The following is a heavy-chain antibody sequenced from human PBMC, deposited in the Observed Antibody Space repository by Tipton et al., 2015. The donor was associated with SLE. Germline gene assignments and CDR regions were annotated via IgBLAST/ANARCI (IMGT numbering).Heavy chain of an antibody. Sequence: TLSLTCTVSGGSISSSSYYWGWIRQPPGKGLEWIGSIYYSGSTYYNPSLKSRVTISVDTSKNQFSLKLSSVTAADTAVYYCARWDQLAPGWFDPWGQGTLVTVSS. CDR2: IYYSGST. J-gene: IGHJ5*02. D-gene: IGHD2-2*01. CDR1: GGSISSSSYY. CDR3: ARWDQLAPGWFDP. V-gene: IGHV4-39*07.